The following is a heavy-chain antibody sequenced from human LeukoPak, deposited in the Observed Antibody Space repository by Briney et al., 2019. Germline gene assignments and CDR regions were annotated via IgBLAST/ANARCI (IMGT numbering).Heavy chain of an antibody. D-gene: IGHD2-15*01. V-gene: IGHV3-23*01. CDR3: AKGRALEVVAAFNY. CDR1: GFTFSSYA. Sequence: PGGSLRLSCAASGFTFSSYAMSWVRQAPGKGLEWVSAISGSGANTYYADSVKGRFTISRDNSKNTLSLQMNTLRTDDTAVYYCAKGRALEVVAAFNYWGQGTVVTVSS. CDR2: ISGSGANT. J-gene: IGHJ4*02.